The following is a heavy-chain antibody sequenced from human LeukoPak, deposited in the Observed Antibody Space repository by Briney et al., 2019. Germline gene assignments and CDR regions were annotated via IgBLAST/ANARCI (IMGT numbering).Heavy chain of an antibody. D-gene: IGHD3-3*01. CDR1: GYTFTGYY. Sequence: ASVKVSCKASGYTFTGYYMHWVRQAPGQGLEWMGWINPNSGGTNYAQKFQGRVTMTRDTSISTAYMELSRLRSGDTAVYYCASFASTDYDFWSGYYNFDYWGQGTLVTVSS. J-gene: IGHJ4*02. CDR3: ASFASTDYDFWSGYYNFDY. CDR2: INPNSGGT. V-gene: IGHV1-2*02.